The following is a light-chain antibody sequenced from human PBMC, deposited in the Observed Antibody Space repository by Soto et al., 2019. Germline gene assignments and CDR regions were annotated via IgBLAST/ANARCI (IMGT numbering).Light chain of an antibody. CDR3: SSYTSSSTLGVV. CDR1: SSDIGAYTL. V-gene: IGLV2-14*02. J-gene: IGLJ2*01. Sequence: QSALTQPASVSGSPGQSITISCTGTSSDIGAYTLVSWYQQYPGKAPRLMIYEVSNRPSGVSNRFSGSKSGNTASLTISGLQAEDEADYYCSSYTSSSTLGVVFGGGTKVTVL. CDR2: EVS.